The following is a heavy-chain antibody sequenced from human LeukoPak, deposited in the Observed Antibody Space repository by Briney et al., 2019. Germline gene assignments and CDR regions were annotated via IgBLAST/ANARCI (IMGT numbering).Heavy chain of an antibody. CDR1: GFTFSSYS. V-gene: IGHV3-48*01. D-gene: IGHD3-16*02. CDR2: ISSSSSTI. Sequence: PGGSLRLSCAASGFTFSSYSMNWLRQAPGKGLEWISYISSSSSTIYYADSVKGRFTISRDTAKNSLYLQMDSRRAEDTAVYYCAGVVWGGYRKDYWGQGTLVTVSS. CDR3: AGVVWGGYRKDY. J-gene: IGHJ4*02.